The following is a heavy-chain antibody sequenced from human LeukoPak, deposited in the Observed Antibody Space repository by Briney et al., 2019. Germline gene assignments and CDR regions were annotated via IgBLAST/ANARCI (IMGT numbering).Heavy chain of an antibody. CDR1: GFAFRTFR. Sequence: NAGGSLRLSCAASGFAFRTFRMSWVRQAPGKGLEWVSHITSSSKDIYYADSVKDRFTISRDNAKNSLYLQMNSLRAEDTAVYYCPRVEVLNFYYQYIEVWGKGTTVTVSS. CDR3: PRVEVLNFYYQYIEV. CDR2: ITSSSKDI. V-gene: IGHV3-21*01. J-gene: IGHJ6*03.